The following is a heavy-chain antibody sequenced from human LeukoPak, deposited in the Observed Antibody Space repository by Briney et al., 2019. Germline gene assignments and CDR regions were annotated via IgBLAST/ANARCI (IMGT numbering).Heavy chain of an antibody. Sequence: SETLSLTCTVSGGSISSYYWSWLRQPPGKGLEWIGYIYYSGSTNYNPSLKSRVTISVDTSKNQFSLKLSSVTAADTAVYYCARGPYSSGWYEGGVFDYWGQGTLVTVSS. D-gene: IGHD6-19*01. CDR3: ARGPYSSGWYEGGVFDY. V-gene: IGHV4-59*12. CDR1: GGSISSYY. J-gene: IGHJ4*02. CDR2: IYYSGST.